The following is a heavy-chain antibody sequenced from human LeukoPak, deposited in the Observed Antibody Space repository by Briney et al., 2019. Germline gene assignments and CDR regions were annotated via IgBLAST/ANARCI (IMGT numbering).Heavy chain of an antibody. Sequence: GGSLRLSCAASGFTFSDYYMSWIRQAPGRGLEWVSYISTGSSYTNYADSVKGRFTISRDNAKNSLYLQMNSLRAEDAALYYCARAEGGPATAIYWGQGTLVTVSS. J-gene: IGHJ4*02. V-gene: IGHV3-11*05. CDR3: ARAEGGPATAIY. CDR2: ISTGSSYT. D-gene: IGHD2-21*02. CDR1: GFTFSDYY.